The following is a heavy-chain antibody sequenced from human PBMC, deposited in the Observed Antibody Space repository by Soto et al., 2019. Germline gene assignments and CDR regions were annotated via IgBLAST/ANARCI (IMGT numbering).Heavy chain of an antibody. CDR3: ASTANVDTAMVYGSV. J-gene: IGHJ3*01. CDR1: GYSFTSYW. CDR2: IDPSDSYT. Sequence: GESLKISCKGSGYSFTSYWISWVRQMPGKGLEWMGRIDPSDSYTNYSPSFQGHVTISADKSISTAYLQWSSLKASDTAMYYCASTANVDTAMVYGSVWGQGTMVTVSS. V-gene: IGHV5-10-1*01. D-gene: IGHD5-18*01.